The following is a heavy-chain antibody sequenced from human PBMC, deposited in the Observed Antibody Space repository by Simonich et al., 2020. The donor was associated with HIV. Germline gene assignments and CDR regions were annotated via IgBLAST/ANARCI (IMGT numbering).Heavy chain of an antibody. J-gene: IGHJ4*02. D-gene: IGHD3-3*01. CDR3: AKDRYYNFWSGYYDY. CDR1: GFTFSSYA. V-gene: IGHV3-23*01. Sequence: EVQLLESGGGLVQPGGSLRLSCAASGFTFSSYAMSWVRQAPGKGREWVSSNRGSGGSTDYADSVKGRFTISRDNSKNTLYLQMNSLRAEDTAVYYCAKDRYYNFWSGYYDYWGQGTLVTVSS. CDR2: NRGSGGST.